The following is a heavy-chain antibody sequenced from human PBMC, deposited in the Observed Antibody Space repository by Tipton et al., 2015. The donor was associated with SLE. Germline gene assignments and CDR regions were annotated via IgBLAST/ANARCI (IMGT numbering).Heavy chain of an antibody. CDR3: AKVKGEVNYYYMDV. J-gene: IGHJ6*03. CDR1: GFTFSSYA. D-gene: IGHD3-16*01. CDR2: ISGSGGST. Sequence: GSLRLSCAASGFTFSSYAITWVRQAPGKGLEWISLISGSGGSTYYADSVKGRFTISRDNSKNTLYLQMNSLRAEDTAVYYCAKVKGEVNYYYMDVWGKGTTVTVSS. V-gene: IGHV3-23*01.